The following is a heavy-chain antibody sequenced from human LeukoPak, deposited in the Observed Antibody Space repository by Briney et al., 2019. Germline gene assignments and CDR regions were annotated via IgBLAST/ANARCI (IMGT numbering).Heavy chain of an antibody. CDR1: GGSFSGYY. D-gene: IGHD5-12*01. V-gene: IGHV4-34*01. CDR2: INHSGST. CDR3: ARGRGYSGYPQSRYYYYYYMDV. Sequence: SETLSLTCAVYGGSFSGYYWSWIRQPPGKGLEWIGEINHSGSTNYNPSLKSRVTMSVDTSKNQFSLKLSSVTAADTAVYYCARGRGYSGYPQSRYYYYYYMDVWGKGTTVTVSS. J-gene: IGHJ6*03.